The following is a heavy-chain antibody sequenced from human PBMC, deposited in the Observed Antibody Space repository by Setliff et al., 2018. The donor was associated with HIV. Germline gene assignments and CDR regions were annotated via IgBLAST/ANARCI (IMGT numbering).Heavy chain of an antibody. V-gene: IGHV1-69*13. CDR3: ASPNVGCSGGTCYSGSAFDY. CDR1: GDTFRNYA. D-gene: IGHD2-15*01. J-gene: IGHJ4*02. Sequence: ASVKVSCKVSGDTFRNYALNWVRLAPGQGLEWMGGIIPPVGAAVYAQNFQGRVTITADESTSTAYMELRTLRSEDTAIYYGASPNVGCSGGTCYSGSAFDYWGQGSPVTVSS. CDR2: IIPPVGAA.